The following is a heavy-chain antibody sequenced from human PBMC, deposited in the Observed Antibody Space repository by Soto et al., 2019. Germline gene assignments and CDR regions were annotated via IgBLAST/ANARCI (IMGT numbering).Heavy chain of an antibody. J-gene: IGHJ6*03. V-gene: IGHV3-23*01. Sequence: GGSLRLSCAASGFTFSSYAMSWVRQAPGKGLEWVSAISGSGGSTYYADSVKGRFTMSRDNSKNTLYLQMNSLRAEDTAVYYCAKLMGDFWSGYYSYYYYYMDVWGKGTTVTVSS. D-gene: IGHD3-3*01. CDR3: AKLMGDFWSGYYSYYYYYMDV. CDR1: GFTFSSYA. CDR2: ISGSGGST.